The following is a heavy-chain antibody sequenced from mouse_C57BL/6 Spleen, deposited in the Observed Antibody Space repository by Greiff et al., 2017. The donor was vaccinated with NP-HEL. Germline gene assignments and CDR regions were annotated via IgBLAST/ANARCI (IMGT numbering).Heavy chain of an antibody. J-gene: IGHJ4*01. CDR1: GFNIKDYY. V-gene: IGHV14-1*01. Sequence: VQLQQPGAELVRPGASVKLSCTASGFNIKDYYMHWVKQRPEQGLEWIGRIDPEDGDTEYAPKFQGKATMTADTSSNTAYLQLSSLTSEDTAVYYCTTSDLLDAMDYWGQGTSVTVSS. CDR2: IDPEDGDT. CDR3: TTSDLLDAMDY. D-gene: IGHD2-1*01.